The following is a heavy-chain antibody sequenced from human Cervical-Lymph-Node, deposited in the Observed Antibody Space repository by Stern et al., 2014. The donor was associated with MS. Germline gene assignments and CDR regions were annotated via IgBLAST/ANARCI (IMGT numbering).Heavy chain of an antibody. CDR3: TRALRIADRPSPGGHWFDP. D-gene: IGHD6-6*01. Sequence: QVQLVQSGAEVEKPGASVKVSCKASGYIFTDYYLHWVRQAPGQGLEWMGRINPKSGGTSYAQSFQGRVTLTRDTSITTAYLDLSRLTSDDTAVYYCTRALRIADRPSPGGHWFDPWGQGTGHRLL. V-gene: IGHV1-2*02. J-gene: IGHJ5*02. CDR1: GYIFTDYY. CDR2: INPKSGGT.